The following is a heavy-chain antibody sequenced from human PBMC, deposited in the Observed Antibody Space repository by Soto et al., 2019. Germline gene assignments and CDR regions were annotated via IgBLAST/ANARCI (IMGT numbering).Heavy chain of an antibody. CDR1: GDSISSRSYY. CDR2: IYYSGRT. D-gene: IGHD2-21*02. J-gene: IGHJ4*02. V-gene: IGHV4-39*01. CDR3: PTQRTSVLTQPYFDV. Sequence: SETLSLTCTVTGDSISSRSYYWGWIRQPPGKGLEWIGSIYYSGRTYNNPSLRSRVSMSIDTSKDQFSLKLKSVTAAHTALYFCPTQRTSVLTQPYFDVWGPRSLVTVSP.